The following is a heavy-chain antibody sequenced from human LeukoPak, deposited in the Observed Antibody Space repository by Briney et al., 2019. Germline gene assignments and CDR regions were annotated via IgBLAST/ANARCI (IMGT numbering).Heavy chain of an antibody. CDR1: GYTFTVYY. D-gene: IGHD3-22*01. Sequence: ASVKVSCKASGYTFTVYYMHWVRQAPGQGLEWMGWINPNSGGTNYAQKFQGSVTMTRDTSISTAYMELSRLRSDDTAVYYCARDREGYYYDSSGYYGYWGQGTLVTVSS. CDR3: ARDREGYYYDSSGYYGY. J-gene: IGHJ4*02. CDR2: INPNSGGT. V-gene: IGHV1-2*02.